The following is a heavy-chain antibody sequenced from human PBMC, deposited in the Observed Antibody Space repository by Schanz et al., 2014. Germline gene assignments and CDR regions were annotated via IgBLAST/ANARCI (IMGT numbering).Heavy chain of an antibody. D-gene: IGHD3-3*01. V-gene: IGHV1-18*01. CDR2: ISAFDDKT. CDR3: VTEKRMESGTWAKAFDI. Sequence: QVQLVQSGAEVKKPGASVKVSCKASGYSFTTYGLNWVRQAPGQGPEWMGWISAFDDKTDYAQNFQGRLIMTTDTSTTTVYMELSSLRSDDTAMYYCVTEKRMESGTWAKAFDIWGQGTWVTVSS. J-gene: IGHJ3*02. CDR1: GYSFTTYG.